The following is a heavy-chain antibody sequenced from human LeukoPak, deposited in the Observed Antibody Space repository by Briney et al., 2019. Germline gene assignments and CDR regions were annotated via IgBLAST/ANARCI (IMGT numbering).Heavy chain of an antibody. CDR1: GGSVSSGGYY. CDR2: IYYSGST. Sequence: SETQSLTCTVSGGSVSSGGYYWSWIRQHPGKGLEWMGYIYYSGSTYYNPSLKSRVTISVDTSKNQFSLKLSSVTAADTAVYYCARTSNYYDSSGYYKTKKYYFDYWGQGTLVTVSS. V-gene: IGHV4-31*03. CDR3: ARTSNYYDSSGYYKTKKYYFDY. J-gene: IGHJ4*02. D-gene: IGHD3-22*01.